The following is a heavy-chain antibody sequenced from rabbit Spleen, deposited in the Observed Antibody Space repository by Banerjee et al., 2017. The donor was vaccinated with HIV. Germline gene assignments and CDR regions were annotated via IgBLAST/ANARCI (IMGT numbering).Heavy chain of an antibody. Sequence: QEQLEESGGDLVKPEGSLTLTCTASGFSFSSGYDMCWVRQAPGKGLEWIGSIYSVIDYTYYASWAKGRFTISKTSSTTVTLQMTSLTVADTATYFCARVSETSGWGEDLWGQGTLVTVS. V-gene: IGHV1S45*01. D-gene: IGHD4-1*01. CDR1: GFSFSSGYD. J-gene: IGHJ3*01. CDR2: IYSVIDYT. CDR3: ARVSETSGWGEDL.